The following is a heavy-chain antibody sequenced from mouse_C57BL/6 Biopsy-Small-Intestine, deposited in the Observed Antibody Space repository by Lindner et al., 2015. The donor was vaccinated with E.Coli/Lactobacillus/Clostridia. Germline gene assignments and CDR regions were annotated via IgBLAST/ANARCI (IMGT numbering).Heavy chain of an antibody. D-gene: IGHD6-1*01. CDR2: INPKHGGI. CDR3: ARVGQSQLPIDY. Sequence: SVKVSCKPSGYTFSDYYIHWVRQAPGQGLEWMGRINPKHGGINYAQKFQGRITMTRDTSISTAYMDLIQLKSDDTAVYYCARVGQSQLPIDYWGQGTLVTVSS. V-gene: IGHV1-53*01. CDR1: GYTFSDYY. J-gene: IGHJ2*01.